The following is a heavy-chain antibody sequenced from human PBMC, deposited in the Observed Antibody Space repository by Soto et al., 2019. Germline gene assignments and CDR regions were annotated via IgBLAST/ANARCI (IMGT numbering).Heavy chain of an antibody. J-gene: IGHJ6*02. D-gene: IGHD3-9*01. Sequence: PGGSLRLSCAASGFTFSSYAMHWVRQAPGKGLEWVAVISYDGSNKYYADSVKGRFTISRDNSKNTLYLQMNSLRAEDTAVYYCARVKGVYFDWPDFEGGMDVWGQGXTVTV. CDR3: ARVKGVYFDWPDFEGGMDV. V-gene: IGHV3-30-3*01. CDR2: ISYDGSNK. CDR1: GFTFSSYA.